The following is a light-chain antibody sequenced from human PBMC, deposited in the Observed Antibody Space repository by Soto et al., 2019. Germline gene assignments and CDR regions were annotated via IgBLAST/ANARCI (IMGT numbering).Light chain of an antibody. CDR3: QQRSGWPPLT. CDR2: DAS. CDR1: QSVTGY. V-gene: IGKV3-11*01. Sequence: IVLTQSPATLSFSPGERATLSCRASQSVTGYLAWYQHKPGQAPRLLIYDASSRATGVPARFSGSGSGTEFTLTICSLAPEDSAVYYCQQRSGWPPLTFGGGTKVDIK. J-gene: IGKJ4*01.